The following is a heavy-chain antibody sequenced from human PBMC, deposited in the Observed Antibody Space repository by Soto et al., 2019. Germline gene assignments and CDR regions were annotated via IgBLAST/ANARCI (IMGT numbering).Heavy chain of an antibody. CDR2: ISAYDGNT. CDR3: ARSGYGDYYFNY. Sequence: QVQLVQSGAEVKKPGASVKVSCKASGYTFTSYGISWVRQAPGRGLEWMGWISAYDGNTNYAQKLQGRVTRITDTSTSTANMELRSLRSDDTAVYYCARSGYGDYYFNYWGQGTLVTVSS. D-gene: IGHD4-17*01. J-gene: IGHJ4*02. V-gene: IGHV1-18*01. CDR1: GYTFTSYG.